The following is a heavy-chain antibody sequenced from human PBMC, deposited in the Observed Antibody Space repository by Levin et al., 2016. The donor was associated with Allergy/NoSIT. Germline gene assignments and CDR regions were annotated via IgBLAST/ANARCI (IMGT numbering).Heavy chain of an antibody. CDR3: AGNYNDFYYYGMDV. CDR2: IYYTGNT. V-gene: IGHV4-59*12. Sequence: SETLSLTCTVSRGSLSGYYWSWIRQPPGKGLEWIGYIYYTGNTDYNPSLKSRVTMSLDMSKNQFSLKLSSVTAADTAIYYCAGNYNDFYYYGMDVWGQGTTVTVSS. J-gene: IGHJ6*02. CDR1: RGSLSGYY. D-gene: IGHD3-10*01.